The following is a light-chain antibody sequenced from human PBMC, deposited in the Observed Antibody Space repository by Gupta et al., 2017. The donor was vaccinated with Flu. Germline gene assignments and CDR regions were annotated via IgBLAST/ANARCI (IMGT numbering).Light chain of an antibody. J-gene: IGKJ5*01. CDR1: QSLLHSSGYNY. CDR2: LGS. CDR3: MQAQQTPT. Sequence: DIVMTQSPLSLSVTPGEPASISCRPSQSLLHSSGYNYLDWYLQKPGQSPQLLIYLGSHRASGVPDRFSGTGSGTDFTLKISRVVAEDVGVYYCMQAQQTPTFGQGTRLEIK. V-gene: IGKV2-28*01.